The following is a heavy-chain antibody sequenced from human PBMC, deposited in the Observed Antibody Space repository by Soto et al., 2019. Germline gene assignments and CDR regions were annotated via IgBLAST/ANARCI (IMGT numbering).Heavy chain of an antibody. Sequence: GGSLRLSCAASGFTFSSYAMHWVRQAPGKGLGWVAVISYDGSNKYYADSVKGRFTISRDNSKNTLYLQMNSLRAEDTAVYYCARGVVDTAMVTIGYFDYWGQGTLVTVSS. CDR1: GFTFSSYA. V-gene: IGHV3-30-3*01. J-gene: IGHJ4*02. CDR2: ISYDGSNK. D-gene: IGHD5-18*01. CDR3: ARGVVDTAMVTIGYFDY.